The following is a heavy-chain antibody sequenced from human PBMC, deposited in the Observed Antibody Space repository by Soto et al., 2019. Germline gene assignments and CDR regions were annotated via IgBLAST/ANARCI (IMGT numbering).Heavy chain of an antibody. CDR2: TYYRSKWYN. CDR3: ARADHYDILTGYAFDY. D-gene: IGHD3-9*01. V-gene: IGHV6-1*01. J-gene: IGHJ4*02. Sequence: SQTLSLTCAISGDSVSSNSAAWNWIRQSPSRGLEWLGRTYYRSKWYNDYAVSVKSRITINPDTSKNQFSLQLNSVTPEDTAVYYCARADHYDILTGYAFDYWGQGTPVTVSS. CDR1: GDSVSSNSAA.